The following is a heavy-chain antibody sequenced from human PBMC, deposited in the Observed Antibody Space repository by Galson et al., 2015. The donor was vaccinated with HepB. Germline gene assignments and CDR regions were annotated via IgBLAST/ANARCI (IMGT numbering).Heavy chain of an antibody. J-gene: IGHJ3*02. V-gene: IGHV3-30*03. D-gene: IGHD5-24*01. Sequence: SLRLSCAASGFTFSSYGMHWVRQAPGKGLEWVAVISYDGSNKYYADSVKGRFTISRDNSKNTLYLQMNSLRAEDTAVYYCASSPIRREMATIRPAFAIWGQGTMVTVSS. CDR2: ISYDGSNK. CDR3: ASSPIRREMATIRPAFAI. CDR1: GFTFSSYG.